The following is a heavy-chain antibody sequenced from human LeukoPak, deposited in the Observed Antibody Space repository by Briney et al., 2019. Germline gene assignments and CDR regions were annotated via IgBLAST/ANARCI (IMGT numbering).Heavy chain of an antibody. CDR3: ARRAGIYSHPYDY. J-gene: IGHJ4*02. CDR2: IYSDGST. CDR1: ELTVSSNC. D-gene: IGHD1-14*01. Sequence: GGSLRLSCAASELTVSSNCMTWVRQAPGKGLEWVSFIYSDGSTYYADSVRGRFTISRDNSKNTLFLQMNSLRAEDTAVYYCARRAGIYSHPYDYWGQGTLVTVSS. V-gene: IGHV3-53*01.